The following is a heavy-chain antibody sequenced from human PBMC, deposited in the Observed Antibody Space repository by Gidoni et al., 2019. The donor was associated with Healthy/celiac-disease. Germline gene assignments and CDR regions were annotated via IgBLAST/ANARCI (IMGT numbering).Heavy chain of an antibody. Sequence: EVQLVQTGAEVKKPRECLKVAWQGSGYSLTIYWVGWGRPMPGKGLEWMGIIYPGDSATTFTPSFHGQVTISADKSISTAYLQWSSLKASDTAMSYCARLSYIGPIGGGMDVWGQGTTVTVSS. CDR1: GYSLTIYW. CDR2: IYPGDSAT. V-gene: IGHV5-51*03. D-gene: IGHD3-16*01. CDR3: ARLSYIGPIGGGMDV. J-gene: IGHJ6*02.